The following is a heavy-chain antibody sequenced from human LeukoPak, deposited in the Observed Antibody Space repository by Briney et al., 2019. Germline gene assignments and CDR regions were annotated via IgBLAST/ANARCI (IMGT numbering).Heavy chain of an antibody. CDR2: INPSGGST. Sequence: ASVTVSCTASGYTFTSYYMHWVRQAPGQGLEWMGIINPSGGSTSYAQKFQGRVTMTRDTSTSTVYMELSSLRSEDTAVYYCARGPNLEQTKTRIFWFDPWGQGTLVTVSS. D-gene: IGHD3-3*01. CDR1: GYTFTSYY. V-gene: IGHV1-46*01. J-gene: IGHJ5*02. CDR3: ARGPNLEQTKTRIFWFDP.